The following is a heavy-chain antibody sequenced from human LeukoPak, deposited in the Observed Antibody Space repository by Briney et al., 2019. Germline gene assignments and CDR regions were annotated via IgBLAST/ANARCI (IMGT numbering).Heavy chain of an antibody. CDR2: IIPIFGTA. Sequence: GSSVKVSCKASGGTFSSYAISWVRQAPGQGLEWMGGIIPIFGTANYAQKFQGRVTITTDESTTTAYMELSSLRSEDTAVYYCARSMGGAMATMYYFDYWGQGTLVTVSS. V-gene: IGHV1-69*05. CDR1: GGTFSSYA. J-gene: IGHJ4*02. D-gene: IGHD5-24*01. CDR3: ARSMGGAMATMYYFDY.